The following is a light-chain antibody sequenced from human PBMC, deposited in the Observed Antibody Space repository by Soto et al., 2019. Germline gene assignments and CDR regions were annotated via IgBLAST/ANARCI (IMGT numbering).Light chain of an antibody. CDR1: QSVGTW. J-gene: IGKJ1*01. V-gene: IGKV1-5*03. CDR2: KAS. Sequence: DIQMTQSPSTLSAVVGDRVTITCRASQSVGTWLAWYQQKPGKAPKLLIYKASSLESGVPSRFSGSGSGTAVTLTISSLQPVDFATYYCQHYNNFPWTFGQGTKVDIK. CDR3: QHYNNFPWT.